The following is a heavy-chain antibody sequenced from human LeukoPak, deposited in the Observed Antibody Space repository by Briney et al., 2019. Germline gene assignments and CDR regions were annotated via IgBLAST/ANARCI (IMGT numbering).Heavy chain of an antibody. D-gene: IGHD3-16*02. CDR1: GFTFSSYW. V-gene: IGHV3-74*01. Sequence: GGSLRLSCAASGFTFSSYWMHWVRQAPGKGLVWVSRINSDGSSTSYADSVKGRFTISRDNAKNTLYLQMNSLRAEDTAVYYCARERLYYYDYVWGSYRLPGGFDYWGQGTPVTVSS. J-gene: IGHJ4*02. CDR3: ARERLYYYDYVWGSYRLPGGFDY. CDR2: INSDGSST.